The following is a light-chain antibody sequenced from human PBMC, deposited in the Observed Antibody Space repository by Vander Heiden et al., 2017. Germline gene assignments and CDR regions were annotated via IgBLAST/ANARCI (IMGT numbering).Light chain of an antibody. J-gene: IGKJ2*01. CDR2: AAS. CDR1: QDVDSN. V-gene: IGKV3-15*01. Sequence: VMTQFPVTLPVSPGERAPPPCRARQDVDSNLAWYQQKPGQAPRLLIYAASSRATEVPARFSGSGSGTDFTLTINNLQSEDFVVYYCQQYQNWPFTFGQGTKPEI. CDR3: QQYQNWPFT.